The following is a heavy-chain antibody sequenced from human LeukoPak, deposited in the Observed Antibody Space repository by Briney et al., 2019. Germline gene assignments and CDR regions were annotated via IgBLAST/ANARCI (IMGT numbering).Heavy chain of an antibody. D-gene: IGHD2-2*01. CDR3: ARDYPYCSSTSCYAPGAFDI. Sequence: PSETLSLTCTVSGGSISSYYWSWIRQPPGKGLEWIGYIYYSGSTNYNPSLKGRVTISVDTSKNQFSLKLSSVTAADTAVYYCARDYPYCSSTSCYAPGAFDIWGQGTMVTVSS. CDR2: IYYSGST. CDR1: GGSISSYY. J-gene: IGHJ3*02. V-gene: IGHV4-59*01.